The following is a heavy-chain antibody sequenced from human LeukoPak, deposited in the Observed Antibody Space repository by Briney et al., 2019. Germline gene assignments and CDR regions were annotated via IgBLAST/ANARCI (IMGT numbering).Heavy chain of an antibody. V-gene: IGHV3-23*01. Sequence: SGGTLSPTCAASGFTFSSYGMSWVRQAPGKGLESVSAIIGSGGSTYYADSVKGRFTISRDNSKNTLYLQMNSLRAEDTAVYYCARGEDYMDVWGKGTMVTISS. J-gene: IGHJ6*03. CDR3: ARGEDYMDV. CDR1: GFTFSSYG. CDR2: IIGSGGST.